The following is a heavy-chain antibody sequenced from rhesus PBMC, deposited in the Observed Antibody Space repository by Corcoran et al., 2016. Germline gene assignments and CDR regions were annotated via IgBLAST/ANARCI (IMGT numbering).Heavy chain of an antibody. V-gene: IGHV4-165*02. CDR2: NGGSGGRT. CDR1: GGSISGYY. J-gene: IGHJ4*01. D-gene: IGHD6-13*01. Sequence: QVQLQESGPGLVKPSETLSLTCAVSGGSISGYYWNWIRQPPGNGLGWIGYNGGSGGRTNYNHTRKSRVTHSTDTTKNRFSLKRSSATAADTAVYYCARNPGGIAAGLVDYGGQGVLVTVSS. CDR3: ARNPGGIAAGLVDY.